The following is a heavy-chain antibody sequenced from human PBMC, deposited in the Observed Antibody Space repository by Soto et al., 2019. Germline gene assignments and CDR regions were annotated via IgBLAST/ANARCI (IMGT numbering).Heavy chain of an antibody. D-gene: IGHD6-19*01. J-gene: IGHJ4*02. CDR3: ARRDASGWYSYFDH. V-gene: IGHV4-59*03. CDR2: IYYSGST. CDR1: GGPISGYY. Sequence: ASETLSLTCTVSGGPISGYYWSWIRQSPGKALEWIAYIYYSGSTNYNPSLKSRVTISIDTSKNQFSLTLNSVTAADTAIYYCARRDASGWYSYFDHWGQGTLVTVSS.